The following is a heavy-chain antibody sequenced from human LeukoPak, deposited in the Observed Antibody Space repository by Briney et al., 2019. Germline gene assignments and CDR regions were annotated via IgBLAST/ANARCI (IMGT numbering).Heavy chain of an antibody. CDR3: ARVASGDYVGY. V-gene: IGHV3-7*01. CDR1: GFTSSNYW. CDR2: IKEDGSEK. D-gene: IGHD2-8*02. J-gene: IGHJ4*02. Sequence: GGSLRLSCAASGFTSSNYWMSWVRQAPGKGLEWVANIKEDGSEKYHVDSVKGRFTISRDNAKNSLYLQMNSLTVEDTAVYHCARVASGDYVGYWGQGTLLSVSS.